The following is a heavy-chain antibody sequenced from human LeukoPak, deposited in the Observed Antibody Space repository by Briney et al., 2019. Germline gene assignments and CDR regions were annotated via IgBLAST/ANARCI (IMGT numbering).Heavy chain of an antibody. CDR3: ARGDIVVVVAATHYYYYGMDV. CDR2: INHSGST. CDR1: GGSFSGYY. V-gene: IGHV4-34*01. D-gene: IGHD2-15*01. J-gene: IGHJ6*02. Sequence: SETLSLTCAVYGGSFSGYYWSWIRQPPGKGLEWIGEINHSGSTNYNPSLKSRVTISVDTSKNQFSLKLSSVTAADTAVYYCARGDIVVVVAATHYYYYGMDVWGQGTTVTVSS.